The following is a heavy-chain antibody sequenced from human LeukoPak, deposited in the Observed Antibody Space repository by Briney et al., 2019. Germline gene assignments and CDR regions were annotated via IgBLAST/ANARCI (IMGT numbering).Heavy chain of an antibody. CDR3: ARHRGSGHIVVVTAIRGGFDP. V-gene: IGHV4-34*01. Sequence: PSETLSLTCAVYGGSFSGYYWSWIRQPPGKGLEWIGEINHSGSTNYNPSLKSRVTISVDTSKNQFSLKLSSVTAADTAVYYCARHRGSGHIVVVTAIRGGFDPWGQGTLVTVSS. J-gene: IGHJ5*02. CDR2: INHSGST. CDR1: GGSFSGYY. D-gene: IGHD2-21*02.